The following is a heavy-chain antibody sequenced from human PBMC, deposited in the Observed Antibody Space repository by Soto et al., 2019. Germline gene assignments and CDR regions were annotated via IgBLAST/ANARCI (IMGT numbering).Heavy chain of an antibody. CDR1: GFTISSYT. CDR3: GIESGGRRPHESTFDI. D-gene: IGHD2-15*01. CDR2: ILNDGRSE. Sequence: QVQLVESGGGVVQPGRSLRLSCGASGFTISSYTMHWVRQAPGKGLEWLAVILNDGRSEHYADSVKGRFTISRDNSKNTLDREMNSLRAEDTAVYYCGIESGGRRPHESTFDIWGQGTMVTVSS. J-gene: IGHJ3*02. V-gene: IGHV3-30*01.